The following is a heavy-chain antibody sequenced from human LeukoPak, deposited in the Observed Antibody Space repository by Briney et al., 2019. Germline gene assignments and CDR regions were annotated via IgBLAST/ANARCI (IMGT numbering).Heavy chain of an antibody. J-gene: IGHJ6*03. Sequence: SQILSLTCAISGDSISTNSAAWNWIRQSPSRGLEWLGRTYYGSKWFNDYALFVKSRLTITPDTSKNQFSLMLRSVTPEDTAVYYCARDGSSGWYDGDYYYYYYIDVWGEGTTVTVSS. V-gene: IGHV6-1*01. CDR2: TYYGSKWFN. CDR3: ARDGSSGWYDGDYYYYYYIDV. CDR1: GDSISTNSAA. D-gene: IGHD6-19*01.